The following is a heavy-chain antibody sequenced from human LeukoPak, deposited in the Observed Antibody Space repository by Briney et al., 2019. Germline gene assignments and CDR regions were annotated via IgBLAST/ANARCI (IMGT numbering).Heavy chain of an antibody. CDR3: ARRSRDGYNRLWYFDL. CDR2: IYYSGST. Sequence: SETLSLTCTGSGGSISSYYWSWIRQPPGKGLEWIGYIYYSGSTNYNPSLKSRVTISVDTSKNQFSLKLSSVTAADTAVYYCARRSRDGYNRLWYFDLWGRGTLVSVSS. J-gene: IGHJ2*01. CDR1: GGSISSYY. D-gene: IGHD5-24*01. V-gene: IGHV4-59*08.